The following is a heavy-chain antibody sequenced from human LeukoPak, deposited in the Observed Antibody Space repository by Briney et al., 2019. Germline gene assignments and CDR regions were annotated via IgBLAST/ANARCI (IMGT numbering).Heavy chain of an antibody. D-gene: IGHD2-2*01. J-gene: IGHJ4*02. V-gene: IGHV3-7*01. CDR1: GFTFSSYW. Sequence: GGSLRLSCAASGFTFSSYWMSWVRQAPGKGLEWVANIKQDGSEKYYVDSVKGRFTISRDNAKNSLYLQMNSLRAEDTAVYYCASEYCSSTSCSPEGDDYWGQGTLVTVSS. CDR3: ASEYCSSTSCSPEGDDY. CDR2: IKQDGSEK.